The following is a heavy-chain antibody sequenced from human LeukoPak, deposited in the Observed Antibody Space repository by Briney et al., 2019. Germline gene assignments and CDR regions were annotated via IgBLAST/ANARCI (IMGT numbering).Heavy chain of an antibody. CDR2: ISSSGSTI. D-gene: IGHD6-13*01. Sequence: PGGSLRLSCAASGFTFSDYYMSWIRQAPGKGLEWVSYISSSGSTIYYADSVKGRFTISRDNAKNSLYLQMNSLRAEDTAVYYCARERPIAAAGTVGGGYFDYWGQGTLVTVSS. J-gene: IGHJ4*02. V-gene: IGHV3-11*01. CDR3: ARERPIAAAGTVGGGYFDY. CDR1: GFTFSDYY.